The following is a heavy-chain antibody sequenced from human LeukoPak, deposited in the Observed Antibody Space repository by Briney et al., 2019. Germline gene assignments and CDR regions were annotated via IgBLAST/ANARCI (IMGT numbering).Heavy chain of an antibody. D-gene: IGHD1-26*01. CDR2: IRYDGSNK. CDR1: GFTFSSYG. J-gene: IGHJ4*02. CDR3: ARVSRGKWELLGAHDY. V-gene: IGHV3-30*02. Sequence: TGGSLRLSCAASGFTFSSYGMHWVRQAPGKGLEWVAFIRYDGSNKYYADSVKGRFTISRDNSKNTLYLQMNSLRAEDTAVYYCARVSRGKWELLGAHDYWGQGTLVTVSS.